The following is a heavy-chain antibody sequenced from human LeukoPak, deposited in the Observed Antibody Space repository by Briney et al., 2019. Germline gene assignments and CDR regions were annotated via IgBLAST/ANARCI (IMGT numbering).Heavy chain of an antibody. V-gene: IGHV3-21*01. J-gene: IGHJ4*02. CDR1: VFTFSSYT. CDR2: ISSSSSYI. CDR3: ARAGFGYYDVDC. D-gene: IGHD3-22*01. Sequence: GGSLRLSCAASVFTFSSYTMNWVRQAPGKGLEWVSSISSSSSYINYADSVKGRFTISRDNAKKSLYLQMNSLRAEDTAVYYCARAGFGYYDVDCWVQGTLVTVSS.